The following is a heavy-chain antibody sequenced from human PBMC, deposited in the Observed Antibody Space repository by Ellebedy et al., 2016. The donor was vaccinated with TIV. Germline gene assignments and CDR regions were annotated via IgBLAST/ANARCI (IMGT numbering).Heavy chain of an antibody. CDR1: GDTFSSYC. J-gene: IGHJ3*02. V-gene: IGHV1-46*01. CDR3: ASSLGRLDAFDI. Sequence: ASVKVSCKESGDTFSSYCVHWVRQAPGQGLQWMGVFKATDGSRIYTQKFQGRVTMTRDTSTSTVYMELSSLRSEDTAVYYCASSLGRLDAFDIWGQGTMVTVSS. CDR2: FKATDGSR.